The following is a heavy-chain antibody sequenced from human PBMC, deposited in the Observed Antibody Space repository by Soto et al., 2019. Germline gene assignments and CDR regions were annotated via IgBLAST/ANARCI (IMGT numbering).Heavy chain of an antibody. CDR3: ARVLGYSYVDYYGMDV. Sequence: SVKVSCKASGGTFSSYAISWVRQAPGQGLEWMGGIIPIFGTANYAQKFQGRVTITADESTSTAYMELSSLRSEDTAVYYCARVLGYSYVDYYGMDVWGQGXTVTVYS. D-gene: IGHD5-18*01. CDR1: GGTFSSYA. CDR2: IIPIFGTA. J-gene: IGHJ6*02. V-gene: IGHV1-69*13.